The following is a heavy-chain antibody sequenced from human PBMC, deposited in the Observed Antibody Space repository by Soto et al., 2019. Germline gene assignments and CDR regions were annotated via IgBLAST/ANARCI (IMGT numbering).Heavy chain of an antibody. D-gene: IGHD3-10*01. CDR2: VNPILSMS. CDR3: ATSYGSGYRAFDY. V-gene: IGHV1-69*02. J-gene: IGHJ4*02. Sequence: QVQLVQSGAELMKPGSSVKVSCKASGDTFSFYTINWVRQAPGLGLEWMGRVNPILSMSNYAQKFQGRVTMPADKTTSTAYMELRSLRSEDTAFYYCATSYGSGYRAFDYWGQGALVTVSS. CDR1: GDTFSFYT.